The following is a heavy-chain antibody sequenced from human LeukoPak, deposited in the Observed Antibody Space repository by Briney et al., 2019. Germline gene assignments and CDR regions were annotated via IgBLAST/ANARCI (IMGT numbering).Heavy chain of an antibody. Sequence: GESLKISCEGSGYSFPSYWVAWVRQMPVKGLEWMGIIYPGDPDTRYSPSFQGQVTISAAKSFSTAYLQWSNLKASDTAMYYCARSSTFYDSSGYTLPFDYWGQGTLVTVSS. D-gene: IGHD3-22*01. J-gene: IGHJ4*02. V-gene: IGHV5-51*01. CDR2: IYPGDPDT. CDR1: GYSFPSYW. CDR3: ARSSTFYDSSGYTLPFDY.